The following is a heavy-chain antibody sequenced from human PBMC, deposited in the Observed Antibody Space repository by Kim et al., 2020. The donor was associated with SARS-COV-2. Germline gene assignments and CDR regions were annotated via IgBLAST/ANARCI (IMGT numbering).Heavy chain of an antibody. V-gene: IGHV3-30*18. CDR2: VSHDGSQT. CDR3: AKDRGSFWSLDY. CDR1: GFTFNNYG. J-gene: IGHJ4*02. D-gene: IGHD6-19*01. Sequence: GGSLRLSCAGSGFTFNNYGMHWVRQAPGKGLEWVAVVSHDGSQTHYVDSVKGRFTVSRDNSNDTLFLQMNSLRAEDTAMYYCAKDRGSFWSLDYWGLGTL.